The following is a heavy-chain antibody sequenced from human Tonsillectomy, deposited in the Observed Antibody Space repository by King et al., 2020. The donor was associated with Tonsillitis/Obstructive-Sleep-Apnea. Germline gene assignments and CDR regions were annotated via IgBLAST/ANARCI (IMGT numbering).Heavy chain of an antibody. CDR3: AKGGIAVAVSQYFDY. J-gene: IGHJ4*02. CDR2: ISGSGGST. CDR1: GFTFSSYA. Sequence: VQLVESGGGLVQPGGSLRLSCAASGFTFSSYAMSWVRQAPGKGLDWVSGISGSGGSTYHADSVKGRFTISGDNSKTTLYLQMNSLRAEDTAVYYCAKGGIAVAVSQYFDYWGQGTLVTVSS. D-gene: IGHD6-19*01. V-gene: IGHV3-23*04.